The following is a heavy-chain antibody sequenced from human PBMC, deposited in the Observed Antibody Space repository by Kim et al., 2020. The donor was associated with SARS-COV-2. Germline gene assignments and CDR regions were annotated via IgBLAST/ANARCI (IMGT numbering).Heavy chain of an antibody. V-gene: IGHV4-39*01. CDR3: SWYSEGEAARAFDY. D-gene: IGHD6-13*01. CDR2: IYYSGST. J-gene: IGHJ4*02. CDR1: GGSISSSSYY. Sequence: SETLSLTCTVSGGSISSSSYYWGWIRQPPGKGLEWIGSIYYSGSTYYNPSLKSRVTISVDTSKNQFSLKLSSVTAADTAVYYCSWYSEGEAARAFDYWGQGTLVTVSS.